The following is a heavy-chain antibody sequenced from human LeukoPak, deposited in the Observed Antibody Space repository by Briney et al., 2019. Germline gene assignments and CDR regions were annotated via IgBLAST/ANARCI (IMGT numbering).Heavy chain of an antibody. J-gene: IGHJ4*02. D-gene: IGHD2-15*01. CDR3: TTDTWYSAGH. CDR2: INHNGNVN. CDR1: GFNFSSYW. Sequence: GGSLRLSCAASGFNFSSYWMNWARQAPGKGLEWVASINHNGNVNYYVDSVKGRFTISRDNAKNSLFLQMNSLRAEDTAIYYCTTDTWYSAGHWGQGTLVTVSS. V-gene: IGHV3-7*03.